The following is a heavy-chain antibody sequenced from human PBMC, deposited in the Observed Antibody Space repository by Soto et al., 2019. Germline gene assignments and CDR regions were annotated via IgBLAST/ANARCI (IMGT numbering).Heavy chain of an antibody. CDR1: GGSISSSNW. J-gene: IGHJ4*02. D-gene: IGHD5-12*01. Sequence: SETLSLTCAVSGGSISSSNWWSWVRQPPGKGLEWIGEIYHSGSTNYNPSLKSRVTISVDKSKNQFSLKLSSVTAADTAVYYCARRADGYVYYFDYWGQGTLVTVSS. CDR3: ARRADGYVYYFDY. CDR2: IYHSGST. V-gene: IGHV4-4*02.